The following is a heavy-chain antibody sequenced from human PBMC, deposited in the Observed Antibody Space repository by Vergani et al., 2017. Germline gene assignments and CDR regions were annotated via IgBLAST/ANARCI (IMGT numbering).Heavy chain of an antibody. CDR1: GFTFDDYA. D-gene: IGHD3-22*01. Sequence: EVQLVESGGGLVQPGRSLRLSCAASGFTFDDYAMHWVRQAPGKGLEWVSGISWNSGSIGYADSVKGRFTISRDNAKNSLYLQMNSLRAEDTALYYCARRAYYYDSSGYLTYYFDYWGQGTLVTVSS. CDR3: ARRAYYYDSSGYLTYYFDY. J-gene: IGHJ4*02. V-gene: IGHV3-9*01. CDR2: ISWNSGSI.